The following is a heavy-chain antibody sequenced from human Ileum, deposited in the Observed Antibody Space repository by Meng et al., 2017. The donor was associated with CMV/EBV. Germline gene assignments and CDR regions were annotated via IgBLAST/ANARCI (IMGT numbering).Heavy chain of an antibody. CDR1: GFTVSSND. Sequence: GESLKTPCAGPGFTVSSNDMSWVRQAPGKGPEWVSGIFGGGDTYYADVVKGRFTISRDNSKNTLYLQMNALRAEDTALYYCASFKQQLVGGTYWYFDLWGPGTLVTVSS. J-gene: IGHJ2*01. V-gene: IGHV3-66*02. D-gene: IGHD6-13*01. CDR2: IFGGGDT. CDR3: ASFKQQLVGGTYWYFDL.